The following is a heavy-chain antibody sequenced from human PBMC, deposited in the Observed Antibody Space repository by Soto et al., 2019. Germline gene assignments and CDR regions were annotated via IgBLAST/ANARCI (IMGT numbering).Heavy chain of an antibody. CDR1: GYTFTSYG. J-gene: IGHJ3*02. D-gene: IGHD2-2*01. Sequence: GASVKVSCKASGYTFTSYGISWVRQAPGQGLEWMGWINAYNGNTNYAQKLQGRVTMTTDTSTSTAYMELRSLRSDDTAAYYCARSVPAAITISDAFDIWGQGTMVTVSS. V-gene: IGHV1-18*01. CDR2: INAYNGNT. CDR3: ARSVPAAITISDAFDI.